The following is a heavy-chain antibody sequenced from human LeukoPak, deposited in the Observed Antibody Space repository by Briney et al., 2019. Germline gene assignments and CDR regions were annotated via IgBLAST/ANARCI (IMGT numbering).Heavy chain of an antibody. D-gene: IGHD4-23*01. V-gene: IGHV1-69*04. CDR2: ITPILGIG. Sequence: GSSVKVSCKASGGTFSSYAISWVRQAPGQGLEWMGRITPILGIGNYAQKFQGRVTITADKSTSTAYMELSSLRSEDTAVYYCARDDDYGGNYRYWGQGTLVTVSS. J-gene: IGHJ4*02. CDR1: GGTFSSYA. CDR3: ARDDDYGGNYRY.